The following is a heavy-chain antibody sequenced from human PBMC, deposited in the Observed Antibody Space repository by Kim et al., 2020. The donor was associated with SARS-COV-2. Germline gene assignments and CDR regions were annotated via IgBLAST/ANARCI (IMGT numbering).Heavy chain of an antibody. CDR3: ARGDGVQLWLNYFDY. D-gene: IGHD5-18*01. J-gene: IGHJ4*02. V-gene: IGHV6-1*01. Sequence: VSVKSRITIHPDPSKSQFSLQLNSVTPEDTAVYYCARGDGVQLWLNYFDYWGQGTLVTVSS.